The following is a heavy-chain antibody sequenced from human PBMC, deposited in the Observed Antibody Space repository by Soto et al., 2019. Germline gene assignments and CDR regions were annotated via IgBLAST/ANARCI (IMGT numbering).Heavy chain of an antibody. CDR1: GGSISSSSYY. Sequence: SETLSLTCTVSGGSISSSSYYWGWIRQPPGKGLEWIGSIYYSGSTYYNPSLKSRVTISVDTSKNQFSLKLSSVTAADTAVYYCARHLGPNTVVTPGNAFDIWGQGTMVTVSS. V-gene: IGHV4-39*01. CDR3: ARHLGPNTVVTPGNAFDI. D-gene: IGHD2-21*02. J-gene: IGHJ3*02. CDR2: IYYSGST.